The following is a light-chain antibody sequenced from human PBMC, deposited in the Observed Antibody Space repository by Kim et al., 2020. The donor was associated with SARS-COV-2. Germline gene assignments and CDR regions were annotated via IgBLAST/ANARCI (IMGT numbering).Light chain of an antibody. J-gene: IGKJ1*01. Sequence: EMTQSPATLSASPGEGATLSCRASQSVSNNVAWYQQKPGQAPRLLIFDASTRATGIPARFSGSGSGTEFTLTITSLRSEDFAVYYCQQYNDWPGTFGQGTKVDIK. CDR2: DAS. CDR3: QQYNDWPGT. V-gene: IGKV3-15*01. CDR1: QSVSNN.